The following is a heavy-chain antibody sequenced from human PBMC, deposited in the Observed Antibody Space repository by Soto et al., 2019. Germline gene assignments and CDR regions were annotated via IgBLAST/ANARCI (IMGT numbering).Heavy chain of an antibody. CDR1: GYTFTSYY. Sequence: QVQLVQSGAEVKKPGASVKVSCKASGYTFTSYYMHWVRQAPGQGLEWMGIINPSGGSTSYAQKFQGRVTMTRDTTTSTVYMELSSLRSEDTAVYYCARRAGEWPLDYWGQGTLVTVSS. V-gene: IGHV1-46*03. D-gene: IGHD3-10*01. J-gene: IGHJ4*02. CDR2: INPSGGST. CDR3: ARRAGEWPLDY.